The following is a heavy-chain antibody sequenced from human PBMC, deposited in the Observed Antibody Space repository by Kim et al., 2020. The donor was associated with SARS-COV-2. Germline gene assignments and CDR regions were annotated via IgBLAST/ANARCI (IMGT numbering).Heavy chain of an antibody. CDR1: GFTFSSYG. J-gene: IGHJ4*02. CDR3: ARIYGAAFDY. D-gene: IGHD6-13*01. CDR2: ISYDGSNK. Sequence: GGSLRLSCAASGFTFSSYGMHWVRQAPGKGLEWVAVISYDGSNKYYADSVKGRFTISRDNSKNTLYLQMNSLRAEDTAVYYCARIYGAAFDYCGQGTLVTVSS. V-gene: IGHV3-33*05.